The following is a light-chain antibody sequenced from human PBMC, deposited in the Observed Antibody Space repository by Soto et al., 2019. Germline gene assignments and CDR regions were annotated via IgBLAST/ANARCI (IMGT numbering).Light chain of an antibody. J-gene: IGKJ1*01. CDR3: QQYNNWPRT. V-gene: IGKV3-15*01. Sequence: EIVMTQSASTLSGSTGERATLSCRASQSVSSDLAWYHQKPGQAPRLLIYGASTRATGIPARFSGSWYGTEFNLTINSLQSEDFAVYYCQQYNNWPRTFGQGTKVDIK. CDR2: GAS. CDR1: QSVSSD.